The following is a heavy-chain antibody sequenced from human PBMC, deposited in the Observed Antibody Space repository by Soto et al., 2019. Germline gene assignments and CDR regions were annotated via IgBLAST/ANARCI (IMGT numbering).Heavy chain of an antibody. Sequence: PGGSLRLSCAASGFTFTRYSLNWVRQAPGKGLEWVSSISSTTNYIYYGDSMKGRFTISRDNAKNSLYLEMNSLRAEDTAVYYCARESEDLTSNFDYWGQGTLVTVSS. CDR2: ISSTTNYI. CDR3: ARESEDLTSNFDY. CDR1: GFTFTRYS. J-gene: IGHJ4*02. V-gene: IGHV3-21*06.